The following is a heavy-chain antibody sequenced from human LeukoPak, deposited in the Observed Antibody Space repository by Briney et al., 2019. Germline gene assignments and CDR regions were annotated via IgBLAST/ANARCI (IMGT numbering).Heavy chain of an antibody. J-gene: IGHJ4*02. CDR2: IKSKTDGGTT. Sequence: PGGSLELPFEAPGLPFRKAWMSWVRQAPGKGREWVGRIKSKTDGGTTDYAAPVKGRFTISRDDSKNTLYLQMNSLKTEDTAVYYCTTEWSPPNFYGDYVDYWGQGTLVTVSS. CDR3: TTEWSPPNFYGDYVDY. D-gene: IGHD4-17*01. V-gene: IGHV3-15*01. CDR1: GLPFRKAW.